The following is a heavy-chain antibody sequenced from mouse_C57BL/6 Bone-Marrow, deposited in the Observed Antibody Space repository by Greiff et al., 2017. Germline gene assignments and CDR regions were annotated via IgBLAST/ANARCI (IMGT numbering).Heavy chain of an antibody. CDR2: IHPNSGST. V-gene: IGHV1-64*01. Sequence: QVQLQQPGAELVKPGASVKLSCKASGYTFTSYWMHWVKQRPGQGLEWIGMIHPNSGSTNYNEKFKSKATLTVDKSSSTAYMQLSSLTSEDSAVXYCARRYGSPYWYFDVWGTGTTVTVSS. CDR1: GYTFTSYW. CDR3: ARRYGSPYWYFDV. J-gene: IGHJ1*03. D-gene: IGHD1-1*01.